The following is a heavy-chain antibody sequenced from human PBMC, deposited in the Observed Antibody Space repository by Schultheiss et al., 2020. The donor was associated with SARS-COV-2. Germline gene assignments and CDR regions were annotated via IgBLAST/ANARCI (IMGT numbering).Heavy chain of an antibody. J-gene: IGHJ4*02. CDR3: AIDGTIFGVVIDY. CDR2: INPNSGGT. V-gene: IGHV1-2*02. Sequence: ASVKVSCKASGYTFTGYYMHWVRQAPGQGLEWMGWINPNSGGTNYAQKFQGRVTMTRDTSISTACMELSRLRSDDTAVYYCAIDGTIFGVVIDYWGQGTLVTVSS. D-gene: IGHD3-3*01. CDR1: GYTFTGYY.